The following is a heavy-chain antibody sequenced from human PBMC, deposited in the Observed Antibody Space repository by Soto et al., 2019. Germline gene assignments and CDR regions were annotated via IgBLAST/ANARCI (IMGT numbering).Heavy chain of an antibody. CDR3: AGSEVDSSIVVVPAAIQPPWGGNRFDP. D-gene: IGHD2-2*02. J-gene: IGHJ5*02. CDR1: GGSISSGGYY. V-gene: IGHV4-31*03. Sequence: SETLSLTCTVSGGSISSGGYYWSWIRQHPGKGLEWIGYIYYSGSTYYNPSLKSRVTISVDTSKNQFSLKLSSVTAADTAVYYCAGSEVDSSIVVVPAAIQPPWGGNRFDPWGQGTLVTVSS. CDR2: IYYSGST.